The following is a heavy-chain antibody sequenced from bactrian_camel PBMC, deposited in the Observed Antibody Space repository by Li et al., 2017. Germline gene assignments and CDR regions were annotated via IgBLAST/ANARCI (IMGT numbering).Heavy chain of an antibody. D-gene: IGHD1*01. V-gene: IGHV3S54*01. CDR3: AADRASGCGSRSWSITDLYDH. CDR1: GNTDDATC. J-gene: IGHJ4*01. CDR2: IYLHGPMT. Sequence: VQLVESGGGSVQAGGSLRLSCEASGNTDDATCMGWFRQDPGKEREPVATIYLHGPMTWYADSVRGRFAISRDNDKNTLYLQMNNLKLEDTAMYYCAADRASGCGSRSWSITDLYDHWGRGTQVTVS.